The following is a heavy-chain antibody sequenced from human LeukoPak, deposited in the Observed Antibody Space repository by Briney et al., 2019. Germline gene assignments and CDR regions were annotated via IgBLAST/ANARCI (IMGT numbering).Heavy chain of an antibody. CDR1: GYTFTRYS. CDR3: ARDDVVAAPFYYYGLDV. Sequence: ASVKVSCKASGYTFTRYSIHWVRQAPGQGLEWIGIINPSGGGTNYAQKFQGRVTMTTDTSTSTVYMELSSLRSEDTAVFYCARDDVVAAPFYYYGLDVWGQGTTVTVFS. V-gene: IGHV1-46*01. J-gene: IGHJ6*02. CDR2: INPSGGGT. D-gene: IGHD6-19*01.